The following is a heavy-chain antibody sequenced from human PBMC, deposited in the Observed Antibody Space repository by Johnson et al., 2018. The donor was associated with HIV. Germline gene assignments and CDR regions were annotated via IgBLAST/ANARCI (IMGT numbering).Heavy chain of an antibody. J-gene: IGHJ3*02. CDR2: ISYDGSNK. D-gene: IGHD2-2*01. CDR1: GFIFSSYV. CDR3: ARVGGVVVVVPTAIGAFDI. Sequence: QVQLVESGGGVVQPGRSLRLSCVASGFIFSSYVMHWVRQAPGKGLEWVAVISYDGSNKYYGDSVKGRFTISRDNSKNTLYLQMNSLRAEDTAVYYCARVGGVVVVVPTAIGAFDIWGQGTMVTVSS. V-gene: IGHV3-30*03.